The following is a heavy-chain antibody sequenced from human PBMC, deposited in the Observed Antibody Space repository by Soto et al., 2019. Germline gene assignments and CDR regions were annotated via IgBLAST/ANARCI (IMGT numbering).Heavy chain of an antibody. J-gene: IGHJ5*02. CDR1: GGSISSYY. CDR3: ARDYGSGPHWFDP. D-gene: IGHD3-10*01. CDR2: IYYSGST. Sequence: PSETLYLTCTVSGGSISSYYWSWIRQPPGKGLEWIGYIYYSGSTNYNPPLKSRVTISVDTSKNQFSLKLSSVTAADTAVYYCARDYGSGPHWFDPWGHGTLVTVSS. V-gene: IGHV4-59*01.